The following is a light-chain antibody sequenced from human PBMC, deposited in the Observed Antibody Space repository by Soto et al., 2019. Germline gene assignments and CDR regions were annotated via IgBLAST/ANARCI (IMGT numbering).Light chain of an antibody. CDR1: QTISSW. CDR2: KAS. V-gene: IGKV1-5*03. Sequence: DIQMPQSPSTLSGSVGDRVTITCRASQTISSWLAWYQQKPGKAPKLLIYKASTLKSGVPSRFSGSGSGTEFTLTISSLQPDDFATYYCQRYDSYSRTFGQGTKVDIK. J-gene: IGKJ1*01. CDR3: QRYDSYSRT.